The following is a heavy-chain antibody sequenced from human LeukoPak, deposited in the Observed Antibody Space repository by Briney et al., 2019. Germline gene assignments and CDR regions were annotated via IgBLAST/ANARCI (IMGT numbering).Heavy chain of an antibody. CDR2: IHFSGST. CDR1: GGSLSSYY. J-gene: IGHJ2*01. V-gene: IGHV4-59*01. D-gene: IGHD3-16*01. CDR3: ARDREYSYGSDWYFDL. Sequence: SETLSLTCTVSGGSLSSYYWSWIRQPPGKGLEWIGYIHFSGSTKYIPSLKSRVTMSVDTFTNQFSLELNSVTAADTAVYYCARDREYSYGSDWYFDLWGRGTLVTVSS.